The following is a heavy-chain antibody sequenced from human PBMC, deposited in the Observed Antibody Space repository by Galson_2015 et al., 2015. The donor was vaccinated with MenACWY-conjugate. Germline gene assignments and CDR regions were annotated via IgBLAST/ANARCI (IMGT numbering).Heavy chain of an antibody. CDR1: GFTVSTNY. Sequence: SLRLSCAASGFTVSTNYMNWVRQAPGKGLEWVANIKQDGSEKYYVDSVKGRFIISRDNAKNSLYLQMNSLRAEDTAVYYCARDRQCDYWGQGTLVTVSS. V-gene: IGHV3-7*03. D-gene: IGHD6-19*01. CDR3: ARDRQCDY. CDR2: IKQDGSEK. J-gene: IGHJ4*02.